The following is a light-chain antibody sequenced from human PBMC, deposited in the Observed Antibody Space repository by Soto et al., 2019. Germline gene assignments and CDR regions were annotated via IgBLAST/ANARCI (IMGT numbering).Light chain of an antibody. V-gene: IGKV3-11*01. CDR2: DAS. CDR3: QQLKNWPPVT. Sequence: EIVSTQSPATLSLSPGERATLSCRASRSVDTYLAWYQQKLGQAPRLLIYDASSRATGIPARFSGNGSGTDFTLTISSLEPEDFAVYYCQQLKNWPPVTFGGGTKVETK. J-gene: IGKJ4*01. CDR1: RSVDTY.